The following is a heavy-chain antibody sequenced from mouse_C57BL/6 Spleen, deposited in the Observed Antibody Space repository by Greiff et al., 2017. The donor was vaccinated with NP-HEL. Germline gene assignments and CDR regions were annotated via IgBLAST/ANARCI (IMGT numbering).Heavy chain of an antibody. CDR1: GYSITSGYY. J-gene: IGHJ2*01. CDR3: ARITPNYYGYYFDY. CDR2: ISYDGSN. Sequence: ESGPGLVKPSQSLSLTCSVTGYSITSGYYWNWIRQFPGNKLEWMGYISYDGSNNYNPSLKNRISITRDTSKNQFFLKLNSVTTEDTATYYCARITPNYYGYYFDYWGQGTTLTVSS. D-gene: IGHD1-1*01. V-gene: IGHV3-6*01.